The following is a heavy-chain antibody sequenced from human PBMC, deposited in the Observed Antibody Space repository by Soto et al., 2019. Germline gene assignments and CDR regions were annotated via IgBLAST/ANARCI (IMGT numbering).Heavy chain of an antibody. J-gene: IGHJ5*01. D-gene: IGHD6-6*01. Sequence: SETLSLTCTVSGGSISSSSYYWGWIRQPPGKGLEWIGSIYYSGSTYYNPSLKSRVTISVDTSKNQFSLKLSSVTAADTAVYYCARQGRSSSSGSRWFDSWGQGTLLTVSS. CDR3: ARQGRSSSSGSRWFDS. CDR1: GGSISSSSYY. V-gene: IGHV4-39*01. CDR2: IYYSGST.